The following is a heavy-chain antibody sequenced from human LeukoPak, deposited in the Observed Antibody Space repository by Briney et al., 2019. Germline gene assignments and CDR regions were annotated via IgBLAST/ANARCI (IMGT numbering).Heavy chain of an antibody. D-gene: IGHD1-26*01. J-gene: IGHJ5*02. V-gene: IGHV3-48*01. CDR3: ARWGLWPYNWFDP. Sequence: GGSLRLSCAASGFTFSSYSMNWVRQAPGKGLEWVSYISSSSSTIYYADSVKGRFTISRDNAKNSLYLQMNSLRAEDTAVYYCARWGLWPYNWFDPWGQGTLVTVSS. CDR1: GFTFSSYS. CDR2: ISSSSSTI.